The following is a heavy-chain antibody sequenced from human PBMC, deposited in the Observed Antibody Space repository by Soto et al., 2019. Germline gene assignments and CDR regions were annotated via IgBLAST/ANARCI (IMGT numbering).Heavy chain of an antibody. CDR1: GYTFTSYY. J-gene: IGHJ4*02. CDR2: INPSGGST. D-gene: IGHD6-6*01. Sequence: ASVKVSCKASGYTFTSYYMHWVRQAPGQGLEWMGIINPSGGSTSYAQKFQGRVTMTRDTSTSTVYMELSSLRSEDTAVYYCARDRVGSSIAARPLFEYWGQGTLVTVSS. CDR3: ARDRVGSSIAARPLFEY. V-gene: IGHV1-46*01.